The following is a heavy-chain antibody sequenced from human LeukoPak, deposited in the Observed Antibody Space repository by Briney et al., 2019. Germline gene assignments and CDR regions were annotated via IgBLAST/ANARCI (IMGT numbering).Heavy chain of an antibody. CDR3: ARDLFIATSGEGPGY. Sequence: ASVKVSCKASGYTFTSYYMHWVRQAPGQGLEWMGIINPSGGSTTYAQKFQDRVTMTGDTSTSTVYMELSSLRSEDTAVYYCARDLFIATSGEGPGYWGQGTLVTVSS. V-gene: IGHV1-46*01. D-gene: IGHD6-13*01. CDR1: GYTFTSYY. J-gene: IGHJ4*02. CDR2: INPSGGST.